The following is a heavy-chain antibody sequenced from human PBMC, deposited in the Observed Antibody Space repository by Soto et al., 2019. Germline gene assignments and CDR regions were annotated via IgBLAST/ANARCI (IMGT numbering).Heavy chain of an antibody. V-gene: IGHV3-48*02. CDR1: GFTFSSYS. D-gene: IGHD1-26*01. J-gene: IGHJ4*02. CDR3: ARRYRRIVGAHYYFDY. Sequence: EVQLVESGGGLVQPGGSLRLSCAASGFTFSSYSMNWVRQAPGKGLEWVSYISSSSSTIYYADSVKGRFTISRDNAKNSLYLQMNSLRDEDTAVYYCARRYRRIVGAHYYFDYWGQGTLVTVSS. CDR2: ISSSSSTI.